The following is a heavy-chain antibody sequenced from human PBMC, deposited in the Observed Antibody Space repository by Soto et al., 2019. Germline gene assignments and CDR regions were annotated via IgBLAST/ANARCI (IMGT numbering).Heavy chain of an antibody. J-gene: IGHJ5*02. Sequence: ASVKVSCKASGYTFTSYDINWVRQATGQGLEWMGWMNPNSGNTGYAQKFQGGVTMTRNTSISTAYMELSSLRSEDTAVYYCARGIVVVPAAINWFDPWGQGTLVTVSS. CDR2: MNPNSGNT. V-gene: IGHV1-8*02. CDR3: ARGIVVVPAAINWFDP. CDR1: GYTFTSYD. D-gene: IGHD2-2*02.